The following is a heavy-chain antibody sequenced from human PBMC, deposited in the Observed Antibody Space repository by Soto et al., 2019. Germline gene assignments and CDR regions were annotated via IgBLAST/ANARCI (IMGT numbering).Heavy chain of an antibody. Sequence: PGESLKISCKGSGYSFTTYWIIWVRQMPGKGLEWMGRIDPSDSYANYSPSVQGHVTFSSDKSISTAYLQWNSLTASDTAMYYCARRTPYYYAGSGYSDYWGQGTPVTVSS. J-gene: IGHJ4*02. CDR2: IDPSDSYA. CDR1: GYSFTTYW. CDR3: ARRTPYYYAGSGYSDY. V-gene: IGHV5-10-1*01. D-gene: IGHD3-22*01.